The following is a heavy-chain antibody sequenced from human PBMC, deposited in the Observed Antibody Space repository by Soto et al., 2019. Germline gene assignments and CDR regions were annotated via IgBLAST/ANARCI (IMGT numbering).Heavy chain of an antibody. CDR1: GYTFTSYP. J-gene: IGHJ4*02. D-gene: IGHD3-22*01. CDR3: ARDWNHYDSSGTGDY. Sequence: XSVKVSCKASGYTFTSYPMHWVRQAPGQGLEWMGWINAGNGDTKYSQKFQGRVTITRDTSAITAYMGLSSLRSEDTAVYYCARDWNHYDSSGTGDYWGQGTLVTVSS. V-gene: IGHV1-3*01. CDR2: INAGNGDT.